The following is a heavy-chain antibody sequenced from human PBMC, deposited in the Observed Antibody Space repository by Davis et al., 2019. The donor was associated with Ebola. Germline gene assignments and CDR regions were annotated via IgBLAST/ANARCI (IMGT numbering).Heavy chain of an antibody. CDR3: ARDPPRYLINNGFDY. D-gene: IGHD1-14*01. Sequence: AASVKVSCKASGYTFTTYGISWVRQAPGQGLEWMGRTSAYNGDADYAQKFQDRVTMTTDTSTDTAYMELRSLRSDDTAVYFCARDPPRYLINNGFDYWGQGTLLIVSS. CDR2: TSAYNGDA. CDR1: GYTFTTYG. V-gene: IGHV1-18*01. J-gene: IGHJ4*02.